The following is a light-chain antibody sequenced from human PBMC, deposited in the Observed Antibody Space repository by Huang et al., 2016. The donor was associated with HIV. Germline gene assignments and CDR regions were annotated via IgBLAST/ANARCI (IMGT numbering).Light chain of an antibody. CDR3: MQALQTPYT. J-gene: IGKJ2*01. CDR1: QSLLHRNGNNH. CDR2: LGS. Sequence: DIVMTQSPLSLPVTPGEPASISCRSSQSLLHRNGNNHLDWYLQRPGQSPKLLIYLGSNRASGVPDRFSGSGSGTYFTLKISRVAAEDVGVYYSMQALQTPYTFGQGTKLEIK. V-gene: IGKV2-28*01.